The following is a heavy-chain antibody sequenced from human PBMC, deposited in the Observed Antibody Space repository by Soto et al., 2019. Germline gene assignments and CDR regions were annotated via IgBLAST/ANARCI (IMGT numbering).Heavy chain of an antibody. CDR2: MFYSGAT. D-gene: IGHD2-15*01. CDR1: GGSISDISYC. V-gene: IGHV4-39*01. J-gene: IGHJ5*02. Sequence: SETLSLTCTVSGGSISDISYCWGWIRQPPGKGLQWIGCMFYSGATYYDPSLKNRVTLSVDTSNNEFSLKLVSVTAPDTAVYYCARHKSGSDWLDPWGQGTLVTVSS. CDR3: ARHKSGSDWLDP.